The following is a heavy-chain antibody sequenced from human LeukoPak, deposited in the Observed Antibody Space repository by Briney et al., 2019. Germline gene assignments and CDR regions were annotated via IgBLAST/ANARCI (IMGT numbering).Heavy chain of an antibody. Sequence: ASVKVSCKASGYTFTGYYMHWVRQAPGQGLEWMGWINPNSGGTNYAQKFQGWVTMTRDTSISTAYMELSRLRSDDTAVYYCARDPGISPAAGTLFDYWGEGTLVTVSS. CDR3: ARDPGISPAAGTLFDY. CDR1: GYTFTGYY. CDR2: INPNSGGT. J-gene: IGHJ4*01. V-gene: IGHV1-2*04. D-gene: IGHD6-13*01.